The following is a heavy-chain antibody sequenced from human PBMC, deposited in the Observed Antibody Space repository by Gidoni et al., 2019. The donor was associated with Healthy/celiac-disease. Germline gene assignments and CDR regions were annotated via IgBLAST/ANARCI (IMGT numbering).Heavy chain of an antibody. D-gene: IGHD3-10*01. CDR3: ARSPYYYGSGSYQPLVY. V-gene: IGHV3-53*01. CDR2: IYSGGSK. Sequence: EVQLVESGGGLIQPGGSLRLSCAASGFTVSSNYMSWVRQAPGKGLEWVSVIYSGGSKYYADSVKGRFTISRDNSKNTLYLQMNSLRAEDTAVYYCARSPYYYGSGSYQPLVYWGQGTLVTVSS. CDR1: GFTVSSNY. J-gene: IGHJ4*02.